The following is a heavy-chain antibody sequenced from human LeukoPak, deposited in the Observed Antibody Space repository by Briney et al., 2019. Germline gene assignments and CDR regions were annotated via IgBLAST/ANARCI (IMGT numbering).Heavy chain of an antibody. Sequence: GGSLRLSCAASGFTFSDHAMSWVRQAPAKGLEWVSSINGNGGGSYYIDSVKGRFTVSRDNSENALYLQMNNLRAEDTAAYYCVSFYETYWGRGTLVTVSS. CDR3: VSFYETY. CDR2: INGNGGGS. J-gene: IGHJ4*02. V-gene: IGHV3-23*01. CDR1: GFTFSDHA. D-gene: IGHD2-2*01.